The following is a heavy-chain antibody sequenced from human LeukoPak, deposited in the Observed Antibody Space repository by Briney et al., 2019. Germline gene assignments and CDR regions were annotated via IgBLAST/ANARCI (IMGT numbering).Heavy chain of an antibody. J-gene: IGHJ4*02. Sequence: PSETLSLTCAVYGGSFSSYYWSWLRQPPGKGLEWIGEINHSGSTNYNPSLKSRVTISVDTSKNQFSLKLSSVTAADTAVYYCARHPTDNYYDSSGYHAFDYWGQGTLVTVSS. CDR1: GGSFSSYY. CDR3: ARHPTDNYYDSSGYHAFDY. D-gene: IGHD3-22*01. CDR2: INHSGST. V-gene: IGHV4-34*01.